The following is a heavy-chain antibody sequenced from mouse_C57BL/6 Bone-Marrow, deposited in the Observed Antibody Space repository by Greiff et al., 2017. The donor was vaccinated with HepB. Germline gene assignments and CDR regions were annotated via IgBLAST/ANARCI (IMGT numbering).Heavy chain of an antibody. CDR3: ASPTYDYDVAFAY. J-gene: IGHJ3*01. Sequence: LQESGAELMKPGDSVKLSCKATGYTLTGYWIEWVKQTPGHGLEWIGEILRGSGSTNYNEKFKGKATFNADTSTNAAYMQHSSLTTEDSAIYYCASPTYDYDVAFAYWGQGTLVTVSA. D-gene: IGHD2-4*01. CDR2: ILRGSGST. CDR1: GYTLTGYW. V-gene: IGHV1-9*01.